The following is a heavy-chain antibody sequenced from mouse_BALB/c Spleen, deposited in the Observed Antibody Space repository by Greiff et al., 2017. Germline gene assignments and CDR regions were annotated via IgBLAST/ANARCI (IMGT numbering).Heavy chain of an antibody. CDR2: IYPSDSYT. CDR1: GYTFTSYW. V-gene: IGHV1-69*02. Sequence: VQLQQPGAELVRPGASVKLSCKASGYTFTSYWINWVKQRPGQGLEWIGNIYPSDSYTNYNQKFKDKATLTVDKSSSTAYMQLSSPTSEDSAVYYCTRGSSYYAMDYWGQGTSVTVSS. CDR3: TRGSSYYAMDY. D-gene: IGHD1-1*01. J-gene: IGHJ4*01.